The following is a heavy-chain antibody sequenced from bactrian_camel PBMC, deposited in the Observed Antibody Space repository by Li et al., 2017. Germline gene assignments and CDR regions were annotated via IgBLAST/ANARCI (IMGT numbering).Heavy chain of an antibody. J-gene: IGHJ6*01. D-gene: IGHD3*01. CDR2: ITFDDTA. V-gene: IGHV3S53*01. CDR3: AALRDQYDCYSDVWPHVGFGY. Sequence: HVQLVESGGGSVQAGGSLRLSCTAPDLTSHACTVEWYRQVDGQRREWVSSITFDDTATYADSVKGRFTVSQDNANNTLFLQMNSLKPEDTAMYYCAALRDQYDCYSDVWPHVGFGYWGQGTQVTVS. CDR1: DLTSHACT.